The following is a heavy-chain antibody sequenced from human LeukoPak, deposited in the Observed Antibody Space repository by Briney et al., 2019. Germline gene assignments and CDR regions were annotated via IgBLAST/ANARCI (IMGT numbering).Heavy chain of an antibody. J-gene: IGHJ6*03. Sequence: VASVKVSCKASGGTFSSYAISWVRQAPGQGLEWMGVIIPIFGTANYAQKFQGRVTITADESTSTAYMELSSLRSEDTAVYYCASTFTIFGLVSYYYYYMDVWGKGTTVTVSS. CDR3: ASTFTIFGLVSYYYYYMDV. V-gene: IGHV1-69*13. CDR1: GGTFSSYA. D-gene: IGHD3-3*01. CDR2: IIPIFGTA.